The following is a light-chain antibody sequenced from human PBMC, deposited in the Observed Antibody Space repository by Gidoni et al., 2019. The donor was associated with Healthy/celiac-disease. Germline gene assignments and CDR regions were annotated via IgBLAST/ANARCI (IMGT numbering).Light chain of an antibody. V-gene: IGKV3-20*01. CDR2: GAS. J-gene: IGKJ4*01. Sequence: EIVLTQSPGTLSLSPGERATPSCRASQSVSSSYLAWYQQKPGQAPRLLIYGASSRATGIPDRFSGSGSGTDFTLTISRLEPEDFAVYYCQQYGTSGRTFGGGTKVEIK. CDR1: QSVSSSY. CDR3: QQYGTSGRT.